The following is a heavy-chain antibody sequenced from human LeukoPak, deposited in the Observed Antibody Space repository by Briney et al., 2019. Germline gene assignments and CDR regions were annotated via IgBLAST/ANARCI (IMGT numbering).Heavy chain of an antibody. D-gene: IGHD3-22*01. CDR3: ARSSEGRYYYDSSGYSYYYYYMDV. CDR1: GGSISSYY. V-gene: IGHV4-59*01. J-gene: IGHJ6*03. CDR2: IYYSGST. Sequence: SETLSLTCTVSGGSISSYYWSWIRQPPGKGLEWIGYIYYSGSTNYNPSLKSRVTISVDTSKNQFSLKLNSVTAADTAVYYCARSSEGRYYYDSSGYSYYYYYMDVWGKGTTVTISS.